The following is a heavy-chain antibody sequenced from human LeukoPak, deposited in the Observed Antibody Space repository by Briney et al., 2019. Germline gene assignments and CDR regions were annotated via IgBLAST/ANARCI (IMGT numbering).Heavy chain of an antibody. CDR2: ISPNGVIT. CDR3: AKDDAWLQYGN. J-gene: IGHJ4*02. Sequence: PGGSLRLSCAASGFTFSSHGMNWVRQAPEKGLEWVSGISPNGVITYYADSVKGRFTISRDNSKGTVYLQMNSLRPEDTAVYYCAKDDAWLQYGNWGRGTLVTVSS. CDR1: GFTFSSHG. V-gene: IGHV3-23*01. D-gene: IGHD5-24*01.